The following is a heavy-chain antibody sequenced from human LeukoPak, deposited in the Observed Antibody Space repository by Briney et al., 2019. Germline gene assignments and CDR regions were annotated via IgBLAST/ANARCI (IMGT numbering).Heavy chain of an antibody. Sequence: GASVKVSCKASGYTFTGYYMHWVRQAPGQGLEWMGRINPNNGATNYAQKLQGRVTITGDTSISTAYMELSSLRSDDTAVYYCATLTGGSWSFDYWGQGTLVTVSS. CDR1: GYTFTGYY. V-gene: IGHV1-2*06. CDR2: INPNNGAT. J-gene: IGHJ4*02. D-gene: IGHD6-13*01. CDR3: ATLTGGSWSFDY.